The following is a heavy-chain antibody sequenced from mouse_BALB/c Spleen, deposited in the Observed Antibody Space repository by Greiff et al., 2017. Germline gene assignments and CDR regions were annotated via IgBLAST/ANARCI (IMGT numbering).Heavy chain of an antibody. CDR3: ASPYYDYDEAWFAY. Sequence: QVQLKESGAELVKPGASVKLSCKASGYTFTSYWMHWVKQRPGQGLEWIGEINPSNGRTNYNEKFKSKATLTVDKSSSTAYMQLSSLTSEDSAVYYCASPYYDYDEAWFAYWGQGTLVTVSA. V-gene: IGHV1S81*02. CDR1: GYTFTSYW. CDR2: INPSNGRT. D-gene: IGHD2-4*01. J-gene: IGHJ3*01.